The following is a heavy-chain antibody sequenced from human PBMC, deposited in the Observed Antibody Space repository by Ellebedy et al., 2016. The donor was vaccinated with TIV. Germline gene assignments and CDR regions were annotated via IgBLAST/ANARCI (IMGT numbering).Heavy chain of an antibody. CDR2: IYYSGST. CDR3: ARGLGSNDYYAFDY. D-gene: IGHD1-26*01. CDR1: GGSISSYY. V-gene: IGHV4-59*12. Sequence: SETLSLTCTVSGGSISSYYWSWIRQPPGKGLEWIGYIYYSGSTNYNPSLKSRVTISVDTSKNQFSLKLSSVTAADTAVYYCARGLGSNDYYAFDYWGQGTLVTVSS. J-gene: IGHJ4*02.